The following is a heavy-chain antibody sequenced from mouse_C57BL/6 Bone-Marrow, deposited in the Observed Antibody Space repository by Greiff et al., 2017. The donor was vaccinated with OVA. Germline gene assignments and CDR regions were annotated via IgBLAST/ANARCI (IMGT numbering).Heavy chain of an antibody. CDR2: IYPGDGDT. Sequence: QVQLQQSGPELVKPGASVKISCKASGYAFSSSWMNWVKQRPGKGLEWIGRIYPGDGDTNYNGKFKGKATLTADKSSSTAYMQLSSLTSEDSAVYFCARDSFYYSKSAWFAYWGQGTLVTVSA. D-gene: IGHD2-5*01. J-gene: IGHJ3*01. CDR1: GYAFSSSW. CDR3: ARDSFYYSKSAWFAY. V-gene: IGHV1-82*01.